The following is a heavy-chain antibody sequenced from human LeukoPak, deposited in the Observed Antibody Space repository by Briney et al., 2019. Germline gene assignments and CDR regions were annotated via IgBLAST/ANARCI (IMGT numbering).Heavy chain of an antibody. CDR1: GFTFTSSA. D-gene: IGHD1-7*01. V-gene: IGHV1-58*02. CDR2: IVVGSGNT. J-gene: IGHJ6*02. Sequence: SVKVSCKASGFTFTSSAMQWVRQARGQRLEWIGWIVVGSGNTNYAQKFQGRVTMTRNTSISTAYMELSSLRSEDTAVYYCARTIGVTPLYGMDVWGQGTTVTVSS. CDR3: ARTIGVTPLYGMDV.